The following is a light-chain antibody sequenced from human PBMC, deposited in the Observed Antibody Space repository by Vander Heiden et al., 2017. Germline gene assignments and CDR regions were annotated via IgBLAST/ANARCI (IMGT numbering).Light chain of an antibody. CDR2: DIS. CDR1: QSVGSN. Sequence: ETVMTQSPATLSVSPGERATLSCRASQSVGSNLACFQQKPGQAPSLLIYDISTRATGVPARFSGSGSATAFTLTISGLQSEDFALYYCLQDNDWPRAFGQGTKVEMK. J-gene: IGKJ1*01. CDR3: LQDNDWPRA. V-gene: IGKV3-15*01.